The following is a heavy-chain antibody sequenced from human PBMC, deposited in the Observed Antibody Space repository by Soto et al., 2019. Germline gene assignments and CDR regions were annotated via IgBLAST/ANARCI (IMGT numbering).Heavy chain of an antibody. D-gene: IGHD2-2*01. CDR3: ARSRTYCSSTSCVRDAFDI. CDR2: IIPILGIA. CDR1: GGTFSSYT. V-gene: IGHV1-69*02. Sequence: QVQLVQSGAEVKKPGSSVKVSCKASGGTFSSYTISWVRQAPGQGLEWMGRIIPILGIANYAQKFQGGVTITADKSTSTAYMELSSLRSEDTAVYYCARSRTYCSSTSCVRDAFDIWGQGTMVTVSS. J-gene: IGHJ3*02.